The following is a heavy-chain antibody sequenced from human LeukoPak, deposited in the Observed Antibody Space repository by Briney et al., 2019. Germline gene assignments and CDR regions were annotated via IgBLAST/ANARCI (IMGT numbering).Heavy chain of an antibody. Sequence: ASVKVSCKASGDTFSNYAIIWVRQAPGQGLEWMGGIIPIFGTANYAQNFQGRVTITADESMSTIYMELSSLRSEDTAVYYCARDRNMVRGARYRPYKWFDPWGQGTLVTVSS. CDR1: GDTFSNYA. CDR3: ARDRNMVRGARYRPYKWFDP. CDR2: IIPIFGTA. D-gene: IGHD3-10*01. V-gene: IGHV1-69*13. J-gene: IGHJ5*02.